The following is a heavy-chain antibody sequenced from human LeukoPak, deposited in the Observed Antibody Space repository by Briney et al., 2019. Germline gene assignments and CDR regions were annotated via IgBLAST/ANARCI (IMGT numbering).Heavy chain of an antibody. J-gene: IGHJ4*02. CDR1: GFTFSSYA. Sequence: GGSLRLSCAASGFTFSSYAMHWVRQAPGKGLEWVALISYDGSGQYYTESVKGRFTISRDNSKDTLYLQVNSLRVEDTAVYYCARANRPFHTSGWYKDYWGQGTLVTGAS. D-gene: IGHD6-19*01. CDR3: ARANRPFHTSGWYKDY. CDR2: ISYDGSGQ. V-gene: IGHV3-30-3*01.